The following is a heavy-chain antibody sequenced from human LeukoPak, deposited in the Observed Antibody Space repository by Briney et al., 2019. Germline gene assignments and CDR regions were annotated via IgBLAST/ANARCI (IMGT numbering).Heavy chain of an antibody. CDR3: ARVNWNYIDY. J-gene: IGHJ4*02. Sequence: ASVKVSCKASGYTFTSYGISWVRQAPGQGLEWMGWISTYNGDTNYAQKLQGRVTMTTDTSTNTAYMELRSLRSDDTAVYYCARVNWNYIDYWGQGTLVTVSS. CDR1: GYTFTSYG. V-gene: IGHV1-18*01. CDR2: ISTYNGDT. D-gene: IGHD1-1*01.